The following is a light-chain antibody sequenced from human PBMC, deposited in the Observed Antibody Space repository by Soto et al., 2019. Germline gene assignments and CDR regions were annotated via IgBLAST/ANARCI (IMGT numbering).Light chain of an antibody. J-gene: IGKJ5*01. CDR2: DGS. V-gene: IGKV1-33*01. CDR1: QDITNY. Sequence: DIQMTQSPSSLSASVGDRVTITCQASQDITNYLNWYQQKPGKAPRLLVYDGSNLDTGVPSRFSGSGSGTHFSFPISSLHPEEIATYYCQQFDSLPITFGQGTRLEI. CDR3: QQFDSLPIT.